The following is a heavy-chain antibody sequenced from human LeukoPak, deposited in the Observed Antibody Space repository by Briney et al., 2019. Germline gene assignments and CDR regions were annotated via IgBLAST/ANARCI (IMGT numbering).Heavy chain of an antibody. J-gene: IGHJ4*02. Sequence: YYXXXXXXXPGKGLEWIGEINHSGSTNYNPSLKSRVTISVDTSKNQFSLKLSSVTAADTAVYYCARGVPAALYYFDYWGQGTLVTVSS. D-gene: IGHD2-2*01. CDR3: ARGVPAALYYFDY. CDR1: YY. CDR2: INHSGST. V-gene: IGHV4-34*01.